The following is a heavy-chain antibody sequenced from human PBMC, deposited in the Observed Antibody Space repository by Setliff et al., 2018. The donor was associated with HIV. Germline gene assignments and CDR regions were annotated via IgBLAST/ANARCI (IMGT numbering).Heavy chain of an antibody. CDR1: GGSISSSSYY. CDR2: IYYSGST. D-gene: IGHD3-10*01. V-gene: IGHV4-39*01. CDR3: AISYYYGSGIPGYYFDY. J-gene: IGHJ4*02. Sequence: SETLSLTCNVSGGSISSSSYYWGWIRQPPGKGLEWIGSIYYSGSTYYSPPLKSRVTISVDTSKNQFSLKLSSVTAADTAVYYCAISYYYGSGIPGYYFDYWGQGTLVTVSS.